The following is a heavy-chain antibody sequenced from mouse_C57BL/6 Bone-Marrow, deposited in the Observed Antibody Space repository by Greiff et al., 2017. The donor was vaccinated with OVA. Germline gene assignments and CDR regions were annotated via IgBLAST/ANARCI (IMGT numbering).Heavy chain of an antibody. CDR2: IYPGNGGN. V-gene: IGHV1-12*01. CDR3: ARWGTGSHSYARDY. CDR1: GYTFTSYN. Sequence: QVQLQQSGAELVRPGASVKMSCKASGYTFTSYNMHWVKQTPRQGLEWIGAIYPGNGGNSYNQKFKGKDTLTVDNYSSTAYMQLSSLTSEDSAVYFCARWGTGSHSYARDYWGQGTSVTVSS. J-gene: IGHJ4*01. D-gene: IGHD4-1*01.